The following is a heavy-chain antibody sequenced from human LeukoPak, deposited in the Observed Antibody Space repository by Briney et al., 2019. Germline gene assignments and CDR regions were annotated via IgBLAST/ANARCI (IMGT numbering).Heavy chain of an antibody. D-gene: IGHD1-26*01. V-gene: IGHV3-21*01. J-gene: IGHJ3*02. CDR3: ARSREKPHDDAFDI. CDR2: ISSSSSYI. CDR1: GFTFSSYA. Sequence: GGSLRLSCAASGFTFSSYAMNWVRQAPGKGLEWVSSISSSSSYIYYADSVKGRFTISRNNAKNSLYLQMNSLRAEDTAVYYCARSREKPHDDAFDIWGQGTMVTVSS.